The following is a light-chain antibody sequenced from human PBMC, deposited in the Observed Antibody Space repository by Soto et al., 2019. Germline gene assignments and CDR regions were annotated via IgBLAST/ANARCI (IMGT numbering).Light chain of an antibody. V-gene: IGLV2-14*01. Sequence: QSALTQPASVSGSPGQSITISCTGTSSDVGGYNYVSWYQQHPGKAPKLMIYDVSNRPSGVSNRFSGSKSVNTASLTISGLQAEDEADYYCSSYTSISTLYVFGTGTKVTVL. CDR3: SSYTSISTLYV. J-gene: IGLJ1*01. CDR2: DVS. CDR1: SSDVGGYNY.